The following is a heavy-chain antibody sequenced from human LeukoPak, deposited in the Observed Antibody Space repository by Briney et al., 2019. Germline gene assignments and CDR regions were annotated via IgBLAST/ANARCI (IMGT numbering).Heavy chain of an antibody. J-gene: IGHJ4*02. CDR3: AKGSLLWFGELE. CDR1: GFSFSSDA. V-gene: IGHV3-23*01. CDR2: ICGSGGRT. D-gene: IGHD3-10*01. Sequence: GGCLRLSCAASGFSFSSDAMSSVRQAPGKRLEWVSAICGSGGRTYYADSVKSRFTISRDNSKNTLYLQMTSLRAEDKAVYYCAKGSLLWFGELEWGQGTLVIVSS.